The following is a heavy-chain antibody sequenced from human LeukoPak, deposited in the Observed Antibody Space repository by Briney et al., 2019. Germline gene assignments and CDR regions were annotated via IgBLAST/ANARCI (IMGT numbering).Heavy chain of an antibody. CDR3: ARGGLNYYYGSGSYSWFDP. J-gene: IGHJ5*02. CDR1: GYTLTELS. D-gene: IGHD3-10*01. CDR2: FDPEDGET. V-gene: IGHV1-24*01. Sequence: GASVKVSCKVSGYTLTELSMHWVRQAPGKGLEWMGGFDPEDGETIYAQKFQGRVTMTTDTSTSTAYMELRSLRSDDTAVYYCARGGLNYYYGSGSYSWFDPWGQGTLVTVSS.